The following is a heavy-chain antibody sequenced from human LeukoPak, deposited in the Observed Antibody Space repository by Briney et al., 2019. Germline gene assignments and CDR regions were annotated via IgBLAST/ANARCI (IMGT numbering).Heavy chain of an antibody. CDR3: ARRMVNRAIDY. Sequence: GGSLRLSCAASGFTFSSYSMNWVRQAPGKGLEWVSGFGGSGGDTYYADSMKGRFTISRDISRNTLYLQMNSLRADDTAVYYCARRMVNRAIDYWGQGTLVTVSS. J-gene: IGHJ4*02. CDR2: FGGSGGDT. D-gene: IGHD2-8*01. V-gene: IGHV3-23*01. CDR1: GFTFSSYS.